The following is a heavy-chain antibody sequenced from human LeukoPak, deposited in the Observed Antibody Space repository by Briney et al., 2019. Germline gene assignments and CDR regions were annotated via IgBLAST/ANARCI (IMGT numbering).Heavy chain of an antibody. V-gene: IGHV4-59*12. Sequence: SETLSLTCTVSGGSISGYYWSWIRQPPGKELEWIGYIYYSENTNYNPSLESRVTISLDTSKNQFSLKLNSVTPEDTAVYYCARDPAYSGCLTRNAFDIWGQGTMVTVSS. J-gene: IGHJ3*02. CDR3: ARDPAYSGCLTRNAFDI. D-gene: IGHD6-19*01. CDR2: IYYSENT. CDR1: GGSISGYY.